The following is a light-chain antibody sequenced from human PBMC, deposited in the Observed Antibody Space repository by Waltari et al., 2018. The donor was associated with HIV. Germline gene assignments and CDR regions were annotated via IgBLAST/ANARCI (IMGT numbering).Light chain of an antibody. CDR2: KNN. Sequence: QSVLTQPPSASGTPGQRVTISCSGSSSNIGSNYVYCYQQLPGTAPKLLIYKNNQRPSGVPDRFSGSKSGTSASLAISGLRSEDEADYYCAAWDATVWVFGGGTKLTVL. CDR3: AAWDATVWV. J-gene: IGLJ3*02. CDR1: SSNIGSNY. V-gene: IGLV1-47*01.